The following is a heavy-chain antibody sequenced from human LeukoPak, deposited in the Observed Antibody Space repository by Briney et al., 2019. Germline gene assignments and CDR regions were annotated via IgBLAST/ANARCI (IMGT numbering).Heavy chain of an antibody. CDR3: ARGRGAVALNNWFDP. CDR2: MNPNSGNT. V-gene: IGHV1-8*01. Sequence: ASVKVSCKASGYTFTSYDINWVRQATGQGLEWMGWMNPNSGNTGYAQKFQGRVTMTRNTSISTAYMELSSLRSEDTAVYYCARGRGAVALNNWFDPWGQGTLVTVSS. D-gene: IGHD6-19*01. J-gene: IGHJ5*02. CDR1: GYTFTSYD.